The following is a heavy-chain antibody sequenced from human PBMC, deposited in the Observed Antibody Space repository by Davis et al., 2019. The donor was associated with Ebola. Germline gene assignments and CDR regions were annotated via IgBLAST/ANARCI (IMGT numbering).Heavy chain of an antibody. D-gene: IGHD3-3*01. J-gene: IGHJ6*04. CDR2: ISGSGGST. CDR3: AKSGLSFGVVKYHYGMDV. CDR1: GFTFSSYA. V-gene: IGHV3-23*01. Sequence: GGSLRLSCPASGFTFSSYAMRWVRQAPGKGLEWVSAISGSGGSTYYADSVKGRFTISRDNSKNTLYLQMNSLRAEDTAVYYCAKSGLSFGVVKYHYGMDVWGKGTTVTVSS.